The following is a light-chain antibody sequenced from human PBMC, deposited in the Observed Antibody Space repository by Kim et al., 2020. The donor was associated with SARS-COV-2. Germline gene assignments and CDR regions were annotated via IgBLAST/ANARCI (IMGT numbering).Light chain of an antibody. CDR2: VNSDGSH. CDR1: SGHSSYG. V-gene: IGLV4-69*01. J-gene: IGLJ3*02. Sequence: QLVLTQSPSASASLGASVKLTCTLSSGHSSYGIAWHQQQPEKGPRYLMRVNSDGSHTKGNGIPDRFSGSSSGAEHYLTISSLQSEDEADYYCQTWGAGIRVFGGGTKLTVL. CDR3: QTWGAGIRV.